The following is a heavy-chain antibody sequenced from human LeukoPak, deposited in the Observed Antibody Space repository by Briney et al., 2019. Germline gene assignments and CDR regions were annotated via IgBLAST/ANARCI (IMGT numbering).Heavy chain of an antibody. J-gene: IGHJ4*02. V-gene: IGHV1-46*01. CDR3: AREISPDIATFDY. Sequence: GASVKVSFKASGYTFTIYYMHWVRQAPGQGLEWMGIINPSGGSTSYAQKFQGRVAMTRDTSTSTVYMELSSLRSEDTAVYYCAREISPDIATFDYWGQGTLVTVSS. CDR2: INPSGGST. CDR1: GYTFTIYY. D-gene: IGHD5-12*01.